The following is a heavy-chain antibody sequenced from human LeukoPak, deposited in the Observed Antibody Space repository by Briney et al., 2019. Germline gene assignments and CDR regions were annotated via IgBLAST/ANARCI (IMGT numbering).Heavy chain of an antibody. J-gene: IGHJ1*01. D-gene: IGHD3-22*01. CDR1: GFTFSTYW. CDR2: IKSDGGT. Sequence: GGSLRLSCAASGFTFSTYWMRWVRQAPGKGLVWVSRIKSDGGTNYADSVKGRFTISRDNAKKTVSLQMNSLRPEDTGVYYCARAPSEIGGYYPEYFRHWGQGTLVTVSS. CDR3: ARAPSEIGGYYPEYFRH. V-gene: IGHV3-74*01.